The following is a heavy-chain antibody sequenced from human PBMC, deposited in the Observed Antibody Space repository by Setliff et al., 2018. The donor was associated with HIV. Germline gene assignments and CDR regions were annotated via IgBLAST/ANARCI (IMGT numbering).Heavy chain of an antibody. V-gene: IGHV3-7*01. CDR3: ARGRLSSSWYNWFDP. Sequence: LRLSCAASGFTFSSYGMHWVRQAPGKGLEWVANIKEDGSEKYYVDSVKGRFTISRDNAKSSLYLQMNSLRAEDTAVYYCARGRLSSSWYNWFDPWGQGTLVTVSS. D-gene: IGHD6-13*01. CDR2: IKEDGSEK. CDR1: GFTFSSYG. J-gene: IGHJ5*02.